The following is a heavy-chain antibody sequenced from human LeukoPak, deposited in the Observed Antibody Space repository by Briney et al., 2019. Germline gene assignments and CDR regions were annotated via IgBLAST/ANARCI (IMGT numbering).Heavy chain of an antibody. V-gene: IGHV3-48*02. CDR2: ISSSSSTI. CDR1: GFTFSSYS. J-gene: IGHJ2*01. Sequence: GGSLRLSCAASGFTFSSYSMNWVRQAPGKGLEWVSYISSSSSTIYYADSVKGRFTISRDNAKNSLYLQMNSLRDEDTAVYCCARVSWIQLGWYFDLWGRGTLVTVSS. D-gene: IGHD5-18*01. CDR3: ARVSWIQLGWYFDL.